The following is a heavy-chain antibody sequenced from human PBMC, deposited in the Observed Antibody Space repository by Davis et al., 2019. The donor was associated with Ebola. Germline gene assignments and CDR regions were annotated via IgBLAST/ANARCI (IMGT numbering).Heavy chain of an antibody. CDR1: GFTFNNYG. CDR2: VRYDGSDK. CDR3: ATLPGYY. V-gene: IGHV3-30*02. D-gene: IGHD1-26*01. Sequence: GGSLRLSCAASGFTFNNYGMHWVRQAPGKGLEWVAFVRYDGSDKYYADSVKGRFTISRDNSKNTLYLQMNNLRVEDTAVYYCATLPGYYWGQGTLVTVSS. J-gene: IGHJ4*02.